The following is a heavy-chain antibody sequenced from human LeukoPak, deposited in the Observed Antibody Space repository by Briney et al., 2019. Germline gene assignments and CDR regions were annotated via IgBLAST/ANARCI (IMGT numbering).Heavy chain of an antibody. D-gene: IGHD3-10*01. V-gene: IGHV4-4*02. CDR2: IFHSGST. CDR1: SGSVFRSNW. CDR3: ARVAKHFRGGLSFYFMDV. J-gene: IGHJ6*03. Sequence: PSGTLSLTCAVSSGSVFRSNWWSWVRQPPGKGLEWIGQIFHSGSTSYSPSLKSRVTISVDKSKNQFSLRLTSVTAADTAVYYCARVAKHFRGGLSFYFMDVWGIGTTVTISS.